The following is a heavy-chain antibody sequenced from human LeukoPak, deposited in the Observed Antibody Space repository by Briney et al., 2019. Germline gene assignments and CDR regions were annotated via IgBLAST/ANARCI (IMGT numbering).Heavy chain of an antibody. V-gene: IGHV4-34*01. CDR2: INHSGST. Sequence: SETLSLTCAVYDGSFSGYYWSCIRQPPGKGLEWIGEINHSGSTNYNPSLKSRVTISVDTSKNQFSLKLSSVTAADTAVYYRASILGDGSGRIDYWGQGTLVTVSS. CDR3: ASILGDGSGRIDY. D-gene: IGHD5-24*01. CDR1: DGSFSGYY. J-gene: IGHJ4*02.